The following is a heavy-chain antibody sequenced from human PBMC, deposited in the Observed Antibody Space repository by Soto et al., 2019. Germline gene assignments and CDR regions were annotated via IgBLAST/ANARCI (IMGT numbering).Heavy chain of an antibody. CDR2: ISGSGAAT. D-gene: IGHD4-4*01. J-gene: IGHJ6*02. CDR1: GFIFSDYD. Sequence: PGGSLRLSCAASGFIFSDYDMSWVRQAPGKGLEWVSGISGSGAATFYADSAKGRFTASRDNSENRLFLQIHSLRAEDTATYFCVRHAKLTTVSANVGFYYGSDVWGQGATVTVSS. CDR3: VRHAKLTTVSANVGFYYGSDV. V-gene: IGHV3-23*01.